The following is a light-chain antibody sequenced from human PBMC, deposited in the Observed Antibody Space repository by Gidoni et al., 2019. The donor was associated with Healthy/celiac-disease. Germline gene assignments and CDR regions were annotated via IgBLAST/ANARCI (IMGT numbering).Light chain of an antibody. CDR2: CAS. J-gene: IGKJ1*01. Sequence: IVMTQSPATLSVSPGERATLSCRASQSVSSNLAGYQQKPGQAPRLLIYCASTRATGIPARLSGSGSGTEFTLTISSLQSEDFAVYYCQQYNNWPLRTFXXXTKVEIK. CDR1: QSVSSN. V-gene: IGKV3-15*01. CDR3: QQYNNWPLRT.